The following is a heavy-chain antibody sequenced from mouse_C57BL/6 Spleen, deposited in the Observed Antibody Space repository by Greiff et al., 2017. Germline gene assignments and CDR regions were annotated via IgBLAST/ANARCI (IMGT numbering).Heavy chain of an antibody. CDR2: IDPSDSET. CDR1: GYTFTSYW. D-gene: IGHD2-4*01. V-gene: IGHV1-52*01. CDR3: ARGDYDYDPAWFAY. Sequence: VKLQQPGAELVRPGSSVKLSCKASGYTFTSYWMHWVKQRPIQGLEWIGNIDPSDSETHYNQKFKDKATLTVDKSSSTAYMQLSSLTSEDSAVYYCARGDYDYDPAWFAYWGQGTLVTVSA. J-gene: IGHJ3*01.